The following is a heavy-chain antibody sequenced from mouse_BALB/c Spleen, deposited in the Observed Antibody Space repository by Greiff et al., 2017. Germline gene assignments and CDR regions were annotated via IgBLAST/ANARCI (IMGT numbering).Heavy chain of an antibody. CDR3: ARSDYYGSSFFAY. V-gene: IGHV1-69*02. D-gene: IGHD1-1*01. CDR2: IDPSDSYT. Sequence: QVQLQQPGAELVKPGASVKLSCKASGYTFTSYWMHWVKQRPGQGLEWIGEIDPSDSYTNYNQKFKGKATLTVDKSSSTAYMQLSSLTSEDSAVYYCARSDYYGSSFFAYWGQGTLVTVSA. CDR1: GYTFTSYW. J-gene: IGHJ3*01.